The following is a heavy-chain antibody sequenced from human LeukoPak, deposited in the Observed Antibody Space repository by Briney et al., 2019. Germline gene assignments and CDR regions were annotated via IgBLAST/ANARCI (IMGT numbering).Heavy chain of an antibody. J-gene: IGHJ4*02. CDR3: ARDFKSGYVDS. CDR2: VFDDGSRE. D-gene: IGHD3-3*01. Sequence: GGSLRLSCAASGFTFSTYSMNWVRQAPGKGLEWVAVVFDDGSREDFADSVKGRFTISRDNSKNTVLLQMNSLRAEDTAVYYCARDFKSGYVDSWGQGTLVTVSS. V-gene: IGHV3-33*08. CDR1: GFTFSTYS.